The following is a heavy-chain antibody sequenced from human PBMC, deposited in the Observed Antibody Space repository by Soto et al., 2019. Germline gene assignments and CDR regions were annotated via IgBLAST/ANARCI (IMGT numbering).Heavy chain of an antibody. CDR2: VSASGGST. CDR3: AKTMGDCSGGSCYGAYSMVV. J-gene: IGHJ6*02. V-gene: IGHV3-23*01. Sequence: EVQLLESGGGLVQPGGSLRLSCAASGFSFNTYAMSWVRQARGKGPEWVSTVSASGGSTYSADSVKGRFTISRDNSKNTVHLQMNSLRAEDTAVYYCAKTMGDCSGGSCYGAYSMVVWGQGITVTVSS. CDR1: GFSFNTYA. D-gene: IGHD2-15*01.